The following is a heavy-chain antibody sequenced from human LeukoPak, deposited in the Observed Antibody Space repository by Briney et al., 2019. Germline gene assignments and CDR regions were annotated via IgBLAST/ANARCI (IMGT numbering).Heavy chain of an antibody. J-gene: IGHJ4*02. V-gene: IGHV3-11*04. CDR3: ARDGSGSYSASFDY. Sequence: GGSLRLSCTVSEFTFSDYYMSWIRQAPGKGLEWVSYIVSSGSVKYYADSVKGRFTISRDNAKNSLYLQMNSLRAEDTAVHYCARDGSGSYSASFDYWGQGTLVTVSS. CDR2: IVSSGSVK. D-gene: IGHD3-10*01. CDR1: EFTFSDYY.